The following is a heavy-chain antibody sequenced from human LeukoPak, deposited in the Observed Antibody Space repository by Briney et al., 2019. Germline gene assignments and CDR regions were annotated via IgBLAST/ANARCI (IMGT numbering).Heavy chain of an antibody. D-gene: IGHD3-3*01. Sequence: SEALSLTCTVSGGSISSYYWSWIRQPPGKGLEWIGYIYYSGSTNYNPSLKSRVTISVDTSKNQFSLKLSSVTAADTAVYYCARVFRNWFDPWGQGTLVTVSS. J-gene: IGHJ5*02. V-gene: IGHV4-59*01. CDR2: IYYSGST. CDR1: GGSISSYY. CDR3: ARVFRNWFDP.